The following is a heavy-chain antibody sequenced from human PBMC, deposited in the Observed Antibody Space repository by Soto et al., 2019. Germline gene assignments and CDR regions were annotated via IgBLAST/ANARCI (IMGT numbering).Heavy chain of an antibody. D-gene: IGHD3-10*01. CDR3: ARDTYYYYGSGSHARTKFDY. CDR2: IIPIFGTA. V-gene: IGHV1-69*13. Sequence: SVKVSCKASGGTFSSYAISWVRQAPGQGLEWMGGIIPIFGTANYAQKFQGRVTITADESTSTAYMELSSLRSEDTAVYYCARDTYYYYGSGSHARTKFDYWGQGTLVTVSS. J-gene: IGHJ4*02. CDR1: GGTFSSYA.